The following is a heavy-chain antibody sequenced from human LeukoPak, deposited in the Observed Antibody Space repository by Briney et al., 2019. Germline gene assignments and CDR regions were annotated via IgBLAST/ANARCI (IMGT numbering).Heavy chain of an antibody. Sequence: GVSVKVSCKASGYTFTSYGISWVRQAPGQGLEWMGWISAYNGNTNYAQKLQGRVTMTTDTSTSTAYMELRSLRSDDTAVYYCARDGRSEQLGTFDYWGQGTLVTVSS. CDR1: GYTFTSYG. CDR2: ISAYNGNT. CDR3: ARDGRSEQLGTFDY. J-gene: IGHJ4*02. V-gene: IGHV1-18*01. D-gene: IGHD6-6*01.